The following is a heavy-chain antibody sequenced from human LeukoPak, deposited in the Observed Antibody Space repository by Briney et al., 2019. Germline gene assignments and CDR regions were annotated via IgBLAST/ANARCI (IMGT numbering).Heavy chain of an antibody. J-gene: IGHJ4*02. D-gene: IGHD2-2*01. Sequence: SVKVSCKASGGTFSSYAISWVRQAPGQGLEWMGGIIPIFGTANYAQKFQGRVTITADKSTSTAYMELSSLRSEDTAVYYCASGRTDIVVVPATLRNYYFDYWGQGTLVTVSS. V-gene: IGHV1-69*06. CDR2: IIPIFGTA. CDR1: GGTFSSYA. CDR3: ASGRTDIVVVPATLRNYYFDY.